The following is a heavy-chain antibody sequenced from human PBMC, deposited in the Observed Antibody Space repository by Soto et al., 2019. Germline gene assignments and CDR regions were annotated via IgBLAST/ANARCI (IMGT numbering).Heavy chain of an antibody. J-gene: IGHJ5*02. D-gene: IGHD2-2*01. Sequence: ESLSLICTPSGRCLSSYSWSWIRQSPRKGLEPIGYIYYSGSTNYNPSLKSRVTISVDTSKNHFSLNLSSVTAADTAVYYCAMSLGDIVVSPAAENWFDPFSQVTLVTSS. CDR2: IYYSGST. V-gene: IGHV4-59*01. CDR3: AMSLGDIVVSPAAENWFDP. CDR1: GRCLSSYS.